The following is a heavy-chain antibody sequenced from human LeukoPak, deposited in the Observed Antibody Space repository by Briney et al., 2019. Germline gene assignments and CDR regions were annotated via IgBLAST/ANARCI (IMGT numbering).Heavy chain of an antibody. D-gene: IGHD3-3*01. CDR2: INPNSGGT. Sequence: ASVKVSCKASGYTFTGYYMHWVRQAPGRGLEWMGWINPNSGGTNYAQKFQGRVTMTRDTSISTAYMELSRLRSDDTAVYYCATTYYDLWSATRRKNYFDYWGQGTLVTVSS. CDR1: GYTFTGYY. J-gene: IGHJ4*02. V-gene: IGHV1-2*02. CDR3: ATTYYDLWSATRRKNYFDY.